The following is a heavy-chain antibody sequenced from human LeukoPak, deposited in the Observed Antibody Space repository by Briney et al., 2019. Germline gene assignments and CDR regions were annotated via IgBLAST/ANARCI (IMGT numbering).Heavy chain of an antibody. J-gene: IGHJ6*04. CDR1: GFTLSSYA. CDR3: AELGITMIGGV. D-gene: IGHD3-10*02. CDR2: ISSSGSTI. Sequence: GGSLRLSCAASGFTLSSYAMSWVRQAPGKGLEWVSYISSSGSTIYYADSVKGRFTISRDNAKNSLYLQMNSLRAEDAAVYYCAELGITMIGGVWGKGTTVTISS. V-gene: IGHV3-48*03.